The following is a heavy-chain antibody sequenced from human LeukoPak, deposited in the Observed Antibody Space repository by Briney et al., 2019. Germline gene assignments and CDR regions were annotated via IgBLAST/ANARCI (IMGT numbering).Heavy chain of an antibody. D-gene: IGHD3-22*01. V-gene: IGHV4-61*02. CDR2: IYTSGST. Sequence: NPSETLSLTCTVSGGSISSGSYYWSWIRQPAGKGLEWIGRIYTSGSTNYNPSLKSRVTISVDTSKNQFSLRLSSVTAADTAVYYCARGKAAWLSVYYYMDVWGKGTTVTVSS. J-gene: IGHJ6*03. CDR3: ARGKAAWLSVYYYMDV. CDR1: GGSISSGSYY.